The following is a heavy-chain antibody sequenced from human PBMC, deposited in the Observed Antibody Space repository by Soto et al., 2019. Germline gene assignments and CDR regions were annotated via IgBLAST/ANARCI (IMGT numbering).Heavy chain of an antibody. V-gene: IGHV1-8*01. D-gene: IGHD3-10*01. J-gene: IGHJ6*03. Sequence: ASVKVSCKASGYTFTSYDINWVRQATGQGLEWMGWMNPNSGNTGYAQKIQGRVTMTRNTSISTAYLELSILRSEDTAVYYCARLGWFGELSPRAYYYYMDVWGKGTTVTVSS. CDR1: GYTFTSYD. CDR3: ARLGWFGELSPRAYYYYMDV. CDR2: MNPNSGNT.